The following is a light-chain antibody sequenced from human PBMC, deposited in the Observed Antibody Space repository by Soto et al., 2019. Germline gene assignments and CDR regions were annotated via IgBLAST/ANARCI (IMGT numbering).Light chain of an antibody. CDR2: EVS. Sequence: QSALTQPASVSGSPGQSITISCTGTSSDVGAYNSVSWYQQLPGKAPKLMIYEVSSRPSGVSNRFSGSKSGNTASLTISGLQAEDEADYYCSSYTSSNTYVFGTGTKLTVL. V-gene: IGLV2-14*01. J-gene: IGLJ1*01. CDR1: SSDVGAYNS. CDR3: SSYTSSNTYV.